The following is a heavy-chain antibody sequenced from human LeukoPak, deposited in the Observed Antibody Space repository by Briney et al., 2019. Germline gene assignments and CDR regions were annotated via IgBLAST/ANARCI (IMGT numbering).Heavy chain of an antibody. J-gene: IGHJ4*02. Sequence: GGSLRLSCAASGFSFNDYGINWVRRAPGKGLEWLSHTNSNGAVISYADSVKGRFTVSRDTAKSSLYLQMNGLGVEDTAIYFCARDPDGDYDFDYWGQGTLVTVSS. CDR2: TNSNGAVI. CDR3: ARDPDGDYDFDY. D-gene: IGHD4-17*01. V-gene: IGHV3-48*01. CDR1: GFSFNDYG.